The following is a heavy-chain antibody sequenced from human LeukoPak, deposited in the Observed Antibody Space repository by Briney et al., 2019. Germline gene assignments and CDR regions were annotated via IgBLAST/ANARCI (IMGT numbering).Heavy chain of an antibody. CDR1: GFTFSDYY. D-gene: IGHD3-22*01. Sequence: AGGSLRLSCAASGFTFSDYYMSWIRQAPGKGLEWVSYISSSGSTIYYADSVKGRFTISRDNAKNSLYLQMNSLRAEDTAVYYCAKGANYDSSGYYFGPIDYWGQGTLVTVSS. V-gene: IGHV3-11*01. CDR2: ISSSGSTI. J-gene: IGHJ4*02. CDR3: AKGANYDSSGYYFGPIDY.